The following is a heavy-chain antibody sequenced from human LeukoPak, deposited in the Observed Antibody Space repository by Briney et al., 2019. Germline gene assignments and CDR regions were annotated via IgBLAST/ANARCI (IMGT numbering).Heavy chain of an antibody. Sequence: GGSLRLSCAASGFTFNIYAMSWVRQAPGKGLEWVSIISGSGNSTYYADSVKGRFTISRDNSKNTLYLQMNSLRAEDSALYYCAQDRGTKVGATKGFDHWGQGPWSPSPQ. J-gene: IGHJ4*02. V-gene: IGHV3-23*01. D-gene: IGHD1-26*01. CDR2: ISGSGNST. CDR3: AQDRGTKVGATKGFDH. CDR1: GFTFNIYA.